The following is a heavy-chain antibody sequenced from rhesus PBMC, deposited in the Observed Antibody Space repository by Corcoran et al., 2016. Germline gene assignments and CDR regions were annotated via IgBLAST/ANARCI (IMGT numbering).Heavy chain of an antibody. Sequence: QVQLQESGPGLVKPSETLSLTCAVSGGSISDDYYWSWIRQPPGKGLEWIGYIYGRGGGTHSNPSLKNRFTISVDTSKNQFSLKLSSVTAADTAVYYCARVRYYYSGSYSNRFDVWGAGVLVTVSS. CDR1: GGSISDDYY. J-gene: IGHJ5-1*01. V-gene: IGHV4-106*01. D-gene: IGHD3-16*01. CDR2: IYGRGGGT. CDR3: ARVRYYYSGSYSNRFDV.